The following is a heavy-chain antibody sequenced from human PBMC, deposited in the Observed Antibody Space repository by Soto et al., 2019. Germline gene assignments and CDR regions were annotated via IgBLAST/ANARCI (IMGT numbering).Heavy chain of an antibody. CDR1: GFTFSSYG. J-gene: IGHJ6*02. Sequence: HPGGSLRLSCAASGFTFSSYGMHWVRQAPGKGLEWVAVISYDGSNKYYADSVKGRFTISRDNSKNTLYLQMNSLRAEDTAVYYCAKELPYSSGWPYYYYGMDVWGQGTTVTVSS. CDR2: ISYDGSNK. V-gene: IGHV3-30*18. CDR3: AKELPYSSGWPYYYYGMDV. D-gene: IGHD6-19*01.